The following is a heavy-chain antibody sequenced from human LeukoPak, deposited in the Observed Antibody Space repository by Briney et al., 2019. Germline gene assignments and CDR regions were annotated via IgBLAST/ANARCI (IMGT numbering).Heavy chain of an antibody. CDR2: ISRSSSTI. CDR1: GFTFSSYS. Sequence: GGSLRLSCAASGFTFSSYSMNWVRQAPGKGLEWVSYISRSSSTIYYADSVKGRFTISRDNAKNSLYLQMNSLRAEDTAVYYCARDGLLYYDFWSGLDKSTFDYWGQGTLVTVSS. V-gene: IGHV3-48*04. CDR3: ARDGLLYYDFWSGLDKSTFDY. D-gene: IGHD3-3*01. J-gene: IGHJ4*02.